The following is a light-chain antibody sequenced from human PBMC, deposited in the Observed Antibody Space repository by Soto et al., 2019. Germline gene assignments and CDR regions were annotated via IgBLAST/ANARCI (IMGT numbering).Light chain of an antibody. CDR2: AAS. Sequence: IQVTQSPSSLSASVGDRVTITCRASQDISSYLAWYQQKPGKAPTLLIYAASTLQSGVPSRFSGSGFGTDFTLTISSLQPEDFAVYYCQQYGRSGTFGQGTKVDIK. J-gene: IGKJ1*01. CDR1: QDISSY. CDR3: QQYGRSGT. V-gene: IGKV1-9*01.